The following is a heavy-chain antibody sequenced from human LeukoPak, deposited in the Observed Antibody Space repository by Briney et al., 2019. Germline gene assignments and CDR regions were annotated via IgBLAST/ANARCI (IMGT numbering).Heavy chain of an antibody. V-gene: IGHV3-7*03. J-gene: IGHJ3*02. CDR3: AKWDPIRPYVPEDDAFDI. CDR2: IKPDGSEQ. Sequence: PGGSLRLSCAASGFTFSSSWMSWVRQAPGKGLEWVTNIKPDGSEQYYVDSVKGRFTISRDNSKNTLYLQMNSLRAEDTAVYYCAKWDPIRPYVPEDDAFDIWGQGTMVTVSS. D-gene: IGHD2-21*01. CDR1: GFTFSSSW.